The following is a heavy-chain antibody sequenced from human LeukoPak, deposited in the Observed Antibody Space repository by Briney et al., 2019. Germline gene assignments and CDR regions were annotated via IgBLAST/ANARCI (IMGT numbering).Heavy chain of an antibody. D-gene: IGHD1-20*01. J-gene: IGHJ5*02. V-gene: IGHV3-66*02. CDR2: IYSGGST. CDR1: GFTVSANY. Sequence: GGSLRLSCAASGFTVSANYMTWVRQAPGKGLEWVSVIYSGGSTYYADSVKGRFIISRDKSKNTVYLQMNSLRTEDTAVYYCARDNFYNWFDRWGQGTLVTVSS. CDR3: ARDNFYNWFDR.